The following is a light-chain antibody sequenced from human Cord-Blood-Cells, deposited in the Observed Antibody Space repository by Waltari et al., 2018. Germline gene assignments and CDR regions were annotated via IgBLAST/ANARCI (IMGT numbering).Light chain of an antibody. CDR1: QSISSW. CDR2: KAS. Sequence: DIQMTQSPSTLSASVGDRVTITCRASQSISSWLAWYHQKHGKAPKLLIYKASSLESGVPSRFSGSGSGTEFTLTISSLQPDDFATYYFQQYNSYSRTFGQGTKVEIK. J-gene: IGKJ1*01. V-gene: IGKV1-5*03. CDR3: QQYNSYSRT.